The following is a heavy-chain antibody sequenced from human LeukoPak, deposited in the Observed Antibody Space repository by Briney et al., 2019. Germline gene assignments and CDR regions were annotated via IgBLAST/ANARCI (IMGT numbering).Heavy chain of an antibody. Sequence: SVNVSCKASGGTFISYGISWVRQAPGQGLEWIGRIITFFGATTYARKFQGRVTMSADKSTNTTYMEMKKLRYDDTAEYFCARDLGPETSGYLERSYMDVWGKGTTVTVSS. CDR3: ARDLGPETSGYLERSYMDV. J-gene: IGHJ6*03. D-gene: IGHD3-22*01. CDR1: GGTFISYG. CDR2: IITFFGAT. V-gene: IGHV1-69*06.